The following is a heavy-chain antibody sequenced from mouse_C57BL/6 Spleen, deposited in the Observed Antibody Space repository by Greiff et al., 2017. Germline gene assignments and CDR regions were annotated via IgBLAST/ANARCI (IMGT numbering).Heavy chain of an antibody. V-gene: IGHV14-4*01. Sequence: EVQRVESGAELVRPGASVKLSCTASGFNIKDDYMPWVKQRPEQGLEWIGWIDPENGDTEYASKFQGKATITADTSSNTAYLQLSSLTSEDTAVYYYTTYCSNYFYYAMDYWGQGTSVTVSS. CDR2: IDPENGDT. D-gene: IGHD2-5*01. CDR1: GFNIKDDY. J-gene: IGHJ4*01. CDR3: TTYCSNYFYYAMDY.